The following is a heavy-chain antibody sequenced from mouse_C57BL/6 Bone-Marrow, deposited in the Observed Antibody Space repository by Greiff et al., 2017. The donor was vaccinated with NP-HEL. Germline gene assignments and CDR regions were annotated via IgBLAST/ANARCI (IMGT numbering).Heavy chain of an antibody. J-gene: IGHJ2*01. Sequence: DVMLVESGGGLVKPGGSLKLSCAASGFTFSSYAMSWVRQTPEKRLEWVATISDGGSYTYYPDNVKGRFTISRDNAKNNLYLQMSHLKSEDTAMYYCAREPLYYGNYEGYWGQGTTLTVSS. D-gene: IGHD2-1*01. CDR2: ISDGGSYT. CDR1: GFTFSSYA. CDR3: AREPLYYGNYEGY. V-gene: IGHV5-4*01.